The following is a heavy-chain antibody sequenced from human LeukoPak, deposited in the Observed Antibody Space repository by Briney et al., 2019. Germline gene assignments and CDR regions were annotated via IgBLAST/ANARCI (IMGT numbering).Heavy chain of an antibody. CDR1: GGSFSGYY. D-gene: IGHD6-13*01. V-gene: IGHV4-34*01. Sequence: SETLSLTCAVYGGSFSGYYWSWIRQPPGKGLEWIGEINHSGSTNYNPSLKSRVTVSVDTSKNQFSLKLSSVTAADTAVYYCARGVRQSGQQLYYYYYYMDVWGKGTTVTVSS. CDR3: ARGVRQSGQQLYYYYYYMDV. J-gene: IGHJ6*03. CDR2: INHSGST.